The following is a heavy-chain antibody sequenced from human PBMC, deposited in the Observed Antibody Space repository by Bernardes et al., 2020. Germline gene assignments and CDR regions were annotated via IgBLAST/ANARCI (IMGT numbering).Heavy chain of an antibody. CDR2: IYPGDSDT. D-gene: IGHD5-18*01. Sequence: GESLKILWKGSGYRFTRYWVAWVRQMPGKGLEWMGIIYPGDSDTRYSPSFQGQVTISADKSINTAYLQWSSLKASDTAIYYCARPVQLWFYDYWGQGTLVTVSS. J-gene: IGHJ4*02. CDR1: GYRFTRYW. V-gene: IGHV5-51*01. CDR3: ARPVQLWFYDY.